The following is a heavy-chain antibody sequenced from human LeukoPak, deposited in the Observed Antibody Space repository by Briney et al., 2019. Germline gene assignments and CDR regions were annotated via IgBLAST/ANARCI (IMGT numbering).Heavy chain of an antibody. Sequence: SETLSLTCTVSGGSISSYYWSWIRQPPGKGLEWIGYIYYSGSTNYNPSLKSRVTISVDTSKNQFSLKLSSVTAADTAVYYCASDEMSSGWISFDYWGQGTLVTVSS. J-gene: IGHJ4*02. CDR1: GGSISSYY. D-gene: IGHD6-19*01. CDR2: IYYSGST. V-gene: IGHV4-59*01. CDR3: ASDEMSSGWISFDY.